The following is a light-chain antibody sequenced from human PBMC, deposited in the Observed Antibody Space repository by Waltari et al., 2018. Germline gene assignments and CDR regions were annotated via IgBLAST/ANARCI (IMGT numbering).Light chain of an antibody. Sequence: QSALTQPASLSGSPGQSITISCTGTSSDVGFYNYVSWYQQHPGKAPKLIIYDVSERPSGVSYRFSGSKSGNTASLTISGLQAEDEADYYCNSYTGSSSWVFGGGTKLTVL. CDR1: SSDVGFYNY. CDR2: DVS. V-gene: IGLV2-14*01. J-gene: IGLJ3*02. CDR3: NSYTGSSSWV.